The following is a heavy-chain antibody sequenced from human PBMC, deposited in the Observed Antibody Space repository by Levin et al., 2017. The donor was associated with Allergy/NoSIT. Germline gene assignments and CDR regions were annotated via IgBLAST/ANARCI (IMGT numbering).Heavy chain of an antibody. CDR2: LSEEGTNS. D-gene: IGHD4-11*01. CDR1: GLMFSNHG. J-gene: IGHJ6*02. CDR3: AKDRNGHHYGMDV. V-gene: IGHV3-30*18. Sequence: PGGSLRLSCATSGLMFSNHGIHWVRQAPGKGLEWVAVLSEEGTNSYYGDSVKGRFTISRDNSKNTLYLQMNSLRAEDTAVYYCAKDRNGHHYGMDVWGQGTTVTVSS.